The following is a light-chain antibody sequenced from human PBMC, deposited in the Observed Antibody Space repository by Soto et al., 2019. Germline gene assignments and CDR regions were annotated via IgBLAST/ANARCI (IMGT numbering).Light chain of an antibody. CDR2: GDN. CDR3: QSYATSSVV. CDR1: SGSIASNY. V-gene: IGLV6-57*01. J-gene: IGLJ2*01. Sequence: NFMLTQPHSVSESPGKTVTISCTRSSGSIASNYVQWYQQRPGSSPTTVIYGDNQRPSGVPDWFSGSIDSSSNSASLTISGLKTEDEADYYCQSYATSSVVFGGGTKLTVL.